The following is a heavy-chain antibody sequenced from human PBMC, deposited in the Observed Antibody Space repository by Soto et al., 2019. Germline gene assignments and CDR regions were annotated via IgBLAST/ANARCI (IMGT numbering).Heavy chain of an antibody. Sequence: EVQLLESGGGLVQPGGSLRLSCAASGFFFSSYAMSWVRQAPGKGLEWVSGIGVSGGYKSYADSVKGRFTISRDNSKNTLYLQMESLGAEDTAVYYCAKDAAMVSSTFNYFDYWGQGTLVAVSS. D-gene: IGHD6-13*01. J-gene: IGHJ4*02. CDR3: AKDAAMVSSTFNYFDY. CDR1: GFFFSSYA. V-gene: IGHV3-23*01. CDR2: IGVSGGYK.